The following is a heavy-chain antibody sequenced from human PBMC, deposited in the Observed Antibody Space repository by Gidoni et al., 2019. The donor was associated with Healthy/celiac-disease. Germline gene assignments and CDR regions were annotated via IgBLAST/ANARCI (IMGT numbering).Heavy chain of an antibody. J-gene: IGHJ5*02. D-gene: IGHD4-17*01. CDR3: ARSLTTVTTSWGLAIHP. CDR2: IYCSGST. CDR1: GGSLSSGGYY. Sequence: QVQLQESGPGLVKPSQTLSHPCPVSGGSLSSGGYYWRWIRQHPGKGLEWIGYIYCSGSTYYHPSLKSRVTISVDTSKNQFSLKLSSVTAADTAVYYCARSLTTVTTSWGLAIHPWGQGTLVTVSS. V-gene: IGHV4-31*03.